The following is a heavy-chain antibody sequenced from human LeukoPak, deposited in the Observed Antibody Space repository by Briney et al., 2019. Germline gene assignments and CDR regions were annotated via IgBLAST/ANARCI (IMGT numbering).Heavy chain of an antibody. V-gene: IGHV1-18*01. CDR3: ARLHPYYYDSSGYGPFDH. CDR2: ISAYNGNT. D-gene: IGHD3-22*01. J-gene: IGHJ4*02. Sequence: ASVKVSCKASGYTFTSYGISWVRQAPGQGLEWMGWISAYNGNTNYAQKLQGRVTMTTDTSTSTAYMELRSLRSDDTAVYYCARLHPYYYDSSGYGPFDHWGQGTLVTVSS. CDR1: GYTFTSYG.